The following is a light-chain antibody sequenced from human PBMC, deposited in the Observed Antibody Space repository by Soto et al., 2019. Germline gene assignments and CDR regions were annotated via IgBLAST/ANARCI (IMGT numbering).Light chain of an antibody. CDR2: EVS. CDR1: SSDVGGYNY. CDR3: SSYTSTTFYV. V-gene: IGLV2-14*01. Sequence: QSVLTQPASVSGSPGQSITISCTGTSSDVGGYNYVSWYQQHPGNAPKLMIYEVSNRPSGVSNRFSGSKSGNTASLTISGLQAEDEADYYCSSYTSTTFYVFGTGTKSPS. J-gene: IGLJ1*01.